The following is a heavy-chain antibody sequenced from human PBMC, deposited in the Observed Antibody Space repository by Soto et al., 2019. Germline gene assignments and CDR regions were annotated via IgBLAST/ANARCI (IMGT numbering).Heavy chain of an antibody. D-gene: IGHD4-17*01. V-gene: IGHV3-23*01. CDR1: GFTFSSYA. CDR2: ISGSGGST. J-gene: IGHJ6*02. CDR3: AKPDKDDYGDAMDV. Sequence: HPGGSLRLSCAASGFTFSSYAMNWVRQSPGKGLEWVSAISGSGGSTYYADSVKGRFTISRDNSKNTLYLQMNSLRAEDTAIYYCAKPDKDDYGDAMDVWGHGTTVTVSS.